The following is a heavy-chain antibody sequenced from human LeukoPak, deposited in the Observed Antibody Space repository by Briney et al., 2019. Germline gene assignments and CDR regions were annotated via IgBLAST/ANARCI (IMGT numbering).Heavy chain of an antibody. CDR3: ARAQGFVVVVAATHYYYGMDV. D-gene: IGHD2-15*01. Sequence: ASVKVSCKASGYTSTVYYMHWVRQAPGQGLEWMGWINPNSGGTNYAQKFQGRVTMTRDTSISTAYMELSRLRSDDTAVYYCARAQGFVVVVAATHYYYGMDVWGQGTTVTVSS. V-gene: IGHV1-2*02. CDR1: GYTSTVYY. J-gene: IGHJ6*02. CDR2: INPNSGGT.